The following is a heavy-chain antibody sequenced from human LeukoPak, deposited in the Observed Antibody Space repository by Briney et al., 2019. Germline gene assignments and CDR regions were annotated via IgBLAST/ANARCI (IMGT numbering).Heavy chain of an antibody. D-gene: IGHD3-10*01. J-gene: IGHJ6*03. Sequence: SVKVSCKASGGIFSSYAISWVRQAPGQGLEWMGGIIPIFGTANYAQKFQGRVTITADESTSTAYMELSSLRSEDTAVYYCARDLFKGLGEAAYGSGILWGYYDYYMDVWGKGTTVTVSS. V-gene: IGHV1-69*01. CDR3: ARDLFKGLGEAAYGSGILWGYYDYYMDV. CDR1: GGIFSSYA. CDR2: IIPIFGTA.